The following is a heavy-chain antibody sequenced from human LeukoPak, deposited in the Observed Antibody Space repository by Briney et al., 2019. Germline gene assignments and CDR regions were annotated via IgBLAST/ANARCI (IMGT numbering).Heavy chain of an antibody. Sequence: GGSLRLSCAASGFTFSSYSMNWVRQAPGKGLEWVSSISSSSSYIYYADSVKGRFTISRDNAKNSLYLQMNSLRAEDTAVYYCAREAFGGSGVFDYWGQGTLVTVSP. D-gene: IGHD6-19*01. J-gene: IGHJ4*02. CDR3: AREAFGGSGVFDY. V-gene: IGHV3-21*01. CDR1: GFTFSSYS. CDR2: ISSSSSYI.